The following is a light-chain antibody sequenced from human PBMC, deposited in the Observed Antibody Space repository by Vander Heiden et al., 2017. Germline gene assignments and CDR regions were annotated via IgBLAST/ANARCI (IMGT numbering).Light chain of an antibody. CDR1: KLGDKY. V-gene: IGLV3-1*01. Sequence: SYKLTQPPSVSVSPGQTASITCSGDKLGDKYACWYQQRPGQSPLLVIYQDSKRPSGIPERFSGSNSGNTATLTISGTQAMDEADYYCQAWDNSTVVFGGGTQLTVL. CDR2: QDS. J-gene: IGLJ2*01. CDR3: QAWDNSTVV.